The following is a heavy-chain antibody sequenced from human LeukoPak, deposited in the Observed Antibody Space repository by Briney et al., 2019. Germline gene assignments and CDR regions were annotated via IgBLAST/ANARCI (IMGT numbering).Heavy chain of an antibody. CDR2: INDSGNT. D-gene: IGHD5-12*01. CDR3: ARGLGDSGYDFLVY. CDR1: GGSFSGYY. J-gene: IGHJ4*02. Sequence: PSETLSLTCAVYGGSFSGYYWNWIRQPPGKGLECIGEINDSGNTNYNPSLKSRVTLSVDTTKNQFSLKLSSVTAADSAIYYCARGLGDSGYDFLVYWGQGSLVTVSS. V-gene: IGHV4-34*01.